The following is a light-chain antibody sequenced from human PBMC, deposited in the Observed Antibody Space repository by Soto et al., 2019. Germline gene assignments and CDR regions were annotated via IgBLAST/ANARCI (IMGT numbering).Light chain of an antibody. CDR1: NSDIGAYNF. J-gene: IGLJ1*01. CDR2: DVT. CDR3: SSYTVSSTYG. Sequence: QSALTQPASVSGSPGQSITISCTGTNSDIGAYNFVSWYRQHPGKAPQLIIYDVTNRPSGVSDRFSGSKSGNTASLTISGLRTEDEADYFCSSYTVSSTYGFGTWTKLTVL. V-gene: IGLV2-14*03.